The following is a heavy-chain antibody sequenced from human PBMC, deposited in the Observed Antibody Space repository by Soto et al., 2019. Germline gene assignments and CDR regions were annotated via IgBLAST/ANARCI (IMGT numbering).Heavy chain of an antibody. CDR1: GFTFNTYG. J-gene: IGHJ4*02. CDR3: AKSPNVYCSSPNCYTYYFDY. Sequence: QDHLVESGGGVVQPGTSLRLSCAASGFTFNTYGMHWVRQAPGKGLEWVAVISYDGSDKFYADSVKGRFTISRDNSKNTLYLQMSSLRAEDTAIYYCAKSPNVYCSSPNCYTYYFDYWGQGTLVTVSA. D-gene: IGHD2-2*02. V-gene: IGHV3-30*18. CDR2: ISYDGSDK.